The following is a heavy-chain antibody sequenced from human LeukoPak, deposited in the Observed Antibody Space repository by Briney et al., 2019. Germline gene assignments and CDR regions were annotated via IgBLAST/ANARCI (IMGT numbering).Heavy chain of an antibody. J-gene: IGHJ4*02. CDR1: GFTFDDYA. D-gene: IGHD6-19*01. CDR2: ISWNSVSI. V-gene: IGHV3-9*01. Sequence: GGSLRLSCTASGFTFDDYAMHWVRQGPGKGLEWVAGISWNSVSIGYGGSVKGRFTISGDNAKNSLFLQMTSLREEDTALYYCVKEGGSSGWYYFDDWGQGILVTVSS. CDR3: VKEGGSSGWYYFDD.